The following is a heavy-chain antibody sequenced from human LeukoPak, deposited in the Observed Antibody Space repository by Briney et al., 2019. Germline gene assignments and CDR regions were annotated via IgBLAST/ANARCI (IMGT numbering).Heavy chain of an antibody. CDR2: ISWNSGSI. D-gene: IGHD3-9*01. CDR3: AKVGDILTGSFFDY. J-gene: IGHJ4*02. CDR1: GFTFDDYA. Sequence: PGGSLRLSCAASGFTFDDYAMHWVRQAPGKGLEWVSGISWNSGSIGYADSVKGRFTISRDNAKNSLYLQMNSLRAEDTALYYCAKVGDILTGSFFDYWGQGTLVTVSS. V-gene: IGHV3-9*01.